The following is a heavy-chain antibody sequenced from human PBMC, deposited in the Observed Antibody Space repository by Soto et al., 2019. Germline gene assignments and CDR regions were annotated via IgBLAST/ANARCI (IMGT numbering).Heavy chain of an antibody. CDR2: ITPDSGDT. V-gene: IGHV1-2*02. D-gene: IGHD3-3*01. CDR3: ARDRVGFAVVTPAH. CDR1: GYTFTDYH. Sequence: QVQLDQSGAEVKKSGASVKVSCKASGYTFTDYHMHWVRQAPGQGLEWMGWITPDSGDTKYAQKFQGRVTMTRDTSINTVYMELTSLTSDDTAVYFCARDRVGFAVVTPAHWGQGTLVSVSS. J-gene: IGHJ4*02.